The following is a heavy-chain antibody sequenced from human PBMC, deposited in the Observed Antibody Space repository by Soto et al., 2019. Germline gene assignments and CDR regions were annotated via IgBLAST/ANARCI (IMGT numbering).Heavy chain of an antibody. Sequence: SVSNAWMNWVRQAPGKGLEWVGRIKSKTDGGTTDYAAPVKGRFTISXXXXXXXXXXXXXXXXXXXXAVYYCTTAPGAAXXXXXXXEDYWGQGTLVTVSS. V-gene: IGHV3-15*07. D-gene: IGHD3-10*01. CDR2: IKSKTDGGTT. J-gene: IGHJ4*02. CDR1: SVSNAW. CDR3: TTAPGAAXXXXXXXEDY.